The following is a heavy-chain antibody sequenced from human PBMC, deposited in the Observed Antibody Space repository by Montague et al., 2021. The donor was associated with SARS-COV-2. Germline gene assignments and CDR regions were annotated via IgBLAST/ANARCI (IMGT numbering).Heavy chain of an antibody. CDR3: ARGRGTYSLDC. Sequence: SLRLSCAASGFTFSNYPMYWVRQVPGKGLEWVAIVSYDGNIKYYGDSVKGRFTISRDKSKNTLYLQMNSLRADDTAIYYCARGRGTYSLDCWGQGTLVTVSS. CDR1: GFTFSNYP. J-gene: IGHJ4*02. CDR2: VSYDGNIK. D-gene: IGHD1-26*01. V-gene: IGHV3-30-3*01.